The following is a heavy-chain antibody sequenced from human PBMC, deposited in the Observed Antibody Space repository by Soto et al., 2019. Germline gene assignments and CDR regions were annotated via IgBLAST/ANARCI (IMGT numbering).Heavy chain of an antibody. V-gene: IGHV3-48*01. D-gene: IGHD3-10*01. J-gene: IGHJ3*02. CDR1: GFTFSSYS. CDR2: ISSSSSTI. CDR3: ARVDYGSGSYAFDI. Sequence: EVQLVESGGGLVQPGGSLRLSCAASGFTFSSYSMNWVRQAPGKGLEWVSYISSSSSTIYYADSVKGRFTISRDNAKNSLYLQMKSLRAEDTAVYYCARVDYGSGSYAFDIWGQGTMVTVSS.